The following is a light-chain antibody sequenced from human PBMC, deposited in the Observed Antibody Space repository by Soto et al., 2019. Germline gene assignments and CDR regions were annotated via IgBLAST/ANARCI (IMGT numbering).Light chain of an antibody. CDR2: DAS. Sequence: DIQMTQPPSTLSASVGDRVTIACRASQSIDSWLAWYQQKPGKAPKFLIYDASDLESGVPSRFSGSGSGTEFTLTISSLQPDDFATYYCQQYRGKPFTFGQGTKVDIK. V-gene: IGKV1-5*01. CDR1: QSIDSW. J-gene: IGKJ2*01. CDR3: QQYRGKPFT.